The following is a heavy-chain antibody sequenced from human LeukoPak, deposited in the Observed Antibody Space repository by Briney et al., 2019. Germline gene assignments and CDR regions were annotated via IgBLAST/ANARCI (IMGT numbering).Heavy chain of an antibody. V-gene: IGHV3-53*01. CDR3: AKDDGYDSSGYYEEPLGY. D-gene: IGHD3-22*01. CDR2: IYSGGST. J-gene: IGHJ4*02. CDR1: DLTVSNSY. Sequence: GGSLRLSCTASDLTVSNSYMSWVRQAPGKGLEWVSVIYSGGSTYYADSVKGRFTISRDNSKNTLYLQMNSLRAEDTAVYYCAKDDGYDSSGYYEEPLGYWGQGTLVTVSS.